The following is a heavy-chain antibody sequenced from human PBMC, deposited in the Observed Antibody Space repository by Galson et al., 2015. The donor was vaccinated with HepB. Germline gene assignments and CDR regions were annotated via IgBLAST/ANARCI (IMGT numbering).Heavy chain of an antibody. J-gene: IGHJ6*02. CDR2: IVESGDTT. V-gene: IGHV3-23*01. D-gene: IGHD6-19*01. CDR3: AKHQGRVRQWLPTGACANFRYYYGMDV. Sequence: SLRLSCAASRFTSSNYAMSWVRQAPGKGLEWVSGIVESGDTTYYADSVKGRFTISRDSSKNTLYLQMNNLRPEDTGIYYCAKHQGRVRQWLPTGACANFRYYYGMDVWGQGTTVTVSS. CDR1: RFTSSNYA.